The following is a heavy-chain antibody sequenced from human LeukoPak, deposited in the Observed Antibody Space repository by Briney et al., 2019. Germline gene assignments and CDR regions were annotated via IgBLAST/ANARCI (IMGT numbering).Heavy chain of an antibody. Sequence: SSETLSLTCTVSGGSISSYYWSWIRQPPGKGLEWIGYIYYSGSTNYNPSLKSRVTISVDTSKNQFSLKLSSVTAADTAVDYCARANQWPYFDYWGQGTLVTVSS. CDR1: GGSISSYY. J-gene: IGHJ4*02. D-gene: IGHD6-19*01. CDR2: IYYSGST. V-gene: IGHV4-59*01. CDR3: ARANQWPYFDY.